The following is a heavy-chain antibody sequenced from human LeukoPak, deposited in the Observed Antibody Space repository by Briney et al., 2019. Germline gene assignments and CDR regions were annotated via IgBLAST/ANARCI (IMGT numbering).Heavy chain of an antibody. J-gene: IGHJ4*02. V-gene: IGHV3-30-3*01. CDR2: TSSDLNVK. D-gene: IGHD3-10*01. Sequence: GGSLGLSCAASGFTFRNYVIHWVRQAPGKGLEWVAVTSSDLNVKLYADSVKGRFTISRDNSRSTLYLQMNSLRPEDTAIYCCAREGYYGSGSPPSLYFDYWGQGTLVTVSS. CDR3: AREGYYGSGSPPSLYFDY. CDR1: GFTFRNYV.